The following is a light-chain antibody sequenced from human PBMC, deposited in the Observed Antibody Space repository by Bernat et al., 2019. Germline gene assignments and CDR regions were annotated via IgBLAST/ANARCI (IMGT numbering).Light chain of an antibody. CDR1: QSVSSHY. CDR3: QQYGTSPWT. Sequence: EIVLTQSPGTLSLSLGESATLSCRASQSVSSHYLAWYQQKPGQAPRLLIYGTSSRATGIPDRFSGSGSGTDFTLTISRLEPEDFAVFYCQQYGTSPWTFGQGTKVEIK. J-gene: IGKJ1*01. V-gene: IGKV3-20*01. CDR2: GTS.